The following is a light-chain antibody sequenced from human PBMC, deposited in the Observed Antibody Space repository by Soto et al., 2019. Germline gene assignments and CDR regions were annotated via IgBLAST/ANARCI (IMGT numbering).Light chain of an antibody. Sequence: QSALTQPPSASGSPGQSVTISCTGTSSDVGGYNYVSWYQQHPGAAPKLMIYEVVKRPSGVPDRFSGSKSGNTASLTVSGLQDEDESDYYCSSYGGDNNVVFGGGTKLTVL. CDR2: EVV. V-gene: IGLV2-8*01. CDR1: SSDVGGYNY. J-gene: IGLJ2*01. CDR3: SSYGGDNNVV.